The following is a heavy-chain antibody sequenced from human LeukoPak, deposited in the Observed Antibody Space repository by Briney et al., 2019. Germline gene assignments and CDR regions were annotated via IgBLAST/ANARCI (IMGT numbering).Heavy chain of an antibody. Sequence: GGSLRLSCAASGFTFSSYEVNWVRQAPGKGLEWVSYISPSGSTIYYADSVKGRFTISRDNAKNPLFLQMNSLRAEDTAVYYCARESGTRNCFDYWGQGTRLTVSS. D-gene: IGHD3-10*01. J-gene: IGHJ4*02. CDR1: GFTFSSYE. CDR3: ARESGTRNCFDY. V-gene: IGHV3-48*03. CDR2: ISPSGSTI.